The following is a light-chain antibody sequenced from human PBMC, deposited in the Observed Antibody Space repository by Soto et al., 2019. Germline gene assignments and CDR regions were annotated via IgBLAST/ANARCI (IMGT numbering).Light chain of an antibody. CDR2: GNS. V-gene: IGLV1-40*01. CDR1: SSNIGAGYD. CDR3: QSYDSPHVV. Sequence: QSVLTQPPSVSGAPGQRVTISCTGSSSNIGAGYDVHWYQQLPGTAPKLLIYGNSNRPSGVPDRFSGSKSGTSASLAITGLQAEDEADYYCQSYDSPHVVFGGGTTVTVL. J-gene: IGLJ2*01.